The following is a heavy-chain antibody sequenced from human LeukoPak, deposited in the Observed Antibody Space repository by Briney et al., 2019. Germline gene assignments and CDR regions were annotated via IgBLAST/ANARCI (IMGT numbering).Heavy chain of an antibody. CDR1: GYTFTSYD. Sequence: ASVKVSCKASGYTFTSYDINWVRQATGQGLEWMGWMNPNSGNTGYAQKFQGRVTMTRNTSISTAYMELSSLRSEDTAVYYCARVTVAGTVELLDYWGQGTLVTVSS. J-gene: IGHJ4*02. D-gene: IGHD6-19*01. CDR3: ARVTVAGTVELLDY. V-gene: IGHV1-8*01. CDR2: MNPNSGNT.